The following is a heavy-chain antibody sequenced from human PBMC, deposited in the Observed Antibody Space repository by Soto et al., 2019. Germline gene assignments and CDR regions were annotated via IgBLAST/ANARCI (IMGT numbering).Heavy chain of an antibody. CDR2: ISAYNGNT. CDR3: ARDGVLRFLEWLSTKNWFDP. Sequence: ASVKVSCKASGYTFTSYGISWVRQAPGQGLEWMGWISAYNGNTNYAQKLQGRVTMTTDTSTSTAYMELRSLRSDDTAVYYCARDGVLRFLEWLSTKNWFDPWRQGTLVTVSS. J-gene: IGHJ5*02. D-gene: IGHD3-3*01. CDR1: GYTFTSYG. V-gene: IGHV1-18*01.